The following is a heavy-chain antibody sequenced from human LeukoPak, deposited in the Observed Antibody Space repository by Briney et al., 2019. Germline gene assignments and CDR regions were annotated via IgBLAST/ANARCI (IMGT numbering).Heavy chain of an antibody. J-gene: IGHJ4*02. V-gene: IGHV5-51*01. CDR3: ARPNRNIAAFFDS. Sequence: GESLKISCKGSGYSFTSYWIAWVRQMPGKGLEWMGITSPGDSDTRYSPSFQGQVTISVDKSISTAYLQWSSLKASDTAMYYCARPNRNIAAFFDSWGQGTLVTVSS. D-gene: IGHD6-6*01. CDR2: TSPGDSDT. CDR1: GYSFTSYW.